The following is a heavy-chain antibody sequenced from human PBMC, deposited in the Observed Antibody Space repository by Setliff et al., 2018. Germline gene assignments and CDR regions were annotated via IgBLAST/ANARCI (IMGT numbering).Heavy chain of an antibody. CDR2: IYYIGNT. D-gene: IGHD3-22*01. V-gene: IGHV4-39*01. CDR3: ARHTYYYDSSGYYYIGYFDY. CDR1: GGSISGSGHY. J-gene: IGHJ4*02. Sequence: SETLSLTCTVSGGSISGSGHYWGWIRQPPGKGLEWIGSIYYIGNTYYNPSLKSRVTISVDTSKNQFSLKLSSVSAADTAMFYCARHTYYYDSSGYYYIGYFDYWGQGTLVTVSS.